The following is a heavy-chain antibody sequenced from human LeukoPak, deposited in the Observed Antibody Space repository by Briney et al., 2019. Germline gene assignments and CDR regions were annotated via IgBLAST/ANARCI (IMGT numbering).Heavy chain of an antibody. D-gene: IGHD3-10*01. J-gene: IGHJ4*02. Sequence: GGSLGLSCAASGFTFSSYGMHWVRQAPGKGLEWVAVISYDGSNKYYADSVKGRFTISRDNSKNTLYLQMNSLRAEDTAVYYCAKEGGGSTFGSDYRGQGTLVTVSS. CDR1: GFTFSSYG. CDR3: AKEGGGSTFGSDY. CDR2: ISYDGSNK. V-gene: IGHV3-30*18.